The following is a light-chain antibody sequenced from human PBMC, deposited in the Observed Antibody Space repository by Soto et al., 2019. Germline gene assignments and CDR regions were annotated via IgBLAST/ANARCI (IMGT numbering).Light chain of an antibody. Sequence: IQMTQSPSTLSSSLGDRVTITCRASQSIGNWLAWYQQKPGKAPKLLIYDASSLESGVPSRFSGSGSGTEFTLTISSLKPDDFATYYCQQYNSYSSTFGHGTKVDIK. V-gene: IGKV1-5*01. CDR3: QQYNSYSST. CDR2: DAS. J-gene: IGKJ1*01. CDR1: QSIGNW.